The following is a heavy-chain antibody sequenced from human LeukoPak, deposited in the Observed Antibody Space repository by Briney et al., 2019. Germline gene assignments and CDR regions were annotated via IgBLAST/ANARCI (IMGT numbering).Heavy chain of an antibody. CDR2: TYHSGST. V-gene: IGHV4-38-2*02. J-gene: IGHJ4*02. CDR1: GYSISSGYY. Sequence: SETLSLTCTVSGYSISSGYYWGWIRQPPGKGLEWIGSTYHSGSTYYNPSLKSRVTISVDTSKNQFSLKLSSVTAADTAVYYCARVCITIFGVVMNYFDYWGQGTLVTVSS. D-gene: IGHD3-3*01. CDR3: ARVCITIFGVVMNYFDY.